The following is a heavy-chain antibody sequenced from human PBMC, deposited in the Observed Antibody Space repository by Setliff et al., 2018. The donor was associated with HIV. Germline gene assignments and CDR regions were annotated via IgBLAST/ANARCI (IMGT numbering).Heavy chain of an antibody. CDR1: GYTFTSYY. D-gene: IGHD5-18*01. CDR2: INPNGGST. J-gene: IGHJ5*02. V-gene: IGHV1-46*01. CDR3: ARGGPGSSFGYDWFDP. Sequence: GASVMVSCKASGYTFTSYYVHFVRQAPGQGPEWMGIINPNGGSTNYAQKFEGRVAMTADTSTNNVHMYLSSLRSEDTAIYYCARGGPGSSFGYDWFDPWGQGTQVTVSS.